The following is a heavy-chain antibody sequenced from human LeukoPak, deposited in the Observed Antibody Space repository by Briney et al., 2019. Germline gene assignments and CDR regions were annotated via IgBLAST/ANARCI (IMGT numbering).Heavy chain of an antibody. J-gene: IGHJ5*02. V-gene: IGHV1-2*02. D-gene: IGHD1-7*01. Sequence: ASVKVSRKASGYTFTGYYMHWVRQAPGQGLEWMGWINPNSGGTNYAQKFQGRVTMTRDTSISTAYMELSRLRSDDTAVYYCARAFPNWNYILGWFDPWGQGTLVTVSS. CDR3: ARAFPNWNYILGWFDP. CDR1: GYTFTGYY. CDR2: INPNSGGT.